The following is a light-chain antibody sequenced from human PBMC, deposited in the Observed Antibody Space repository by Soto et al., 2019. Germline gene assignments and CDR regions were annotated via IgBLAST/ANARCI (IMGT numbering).Light chain of an antibody. J-gene: IGKJ4*01. CDR2: GAS. Sequence: AIQLTQSPSSLSASVGDRLIITCRASQGISSALAWYQQKPGKPPRLLIYGASSLESGVPSRFSGSGFGTDLTLTISNMQPEDFANYYCQQYNTYPLTFGGGTKVEIK. V-gene: IGKV1-13*02. CDR1: QGISSA. CDR3: QQYNTYPLT.